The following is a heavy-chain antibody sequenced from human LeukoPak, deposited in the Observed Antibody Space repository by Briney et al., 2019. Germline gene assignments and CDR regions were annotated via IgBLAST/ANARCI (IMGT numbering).Heavy chain of an antibody. Sequence: GGSLRLSCAASGFTVRNNYMSWVRQAPGKGLEWVSVIYANSNTYYADSVKGRFTVSRRNSQNTVDLQMKSLRPEDTAVYYCARDSGSDSGGWHGIDYWGQGTLVTVST. CDR1: GFTVRNNY. V-gene: IGHV3-53*04. J-gene: IGHJ4*02. CDR3: ARDSGSDSGGWHGIDY. D-gene: IGHD3-22*01. CDR2: IYANSNT.